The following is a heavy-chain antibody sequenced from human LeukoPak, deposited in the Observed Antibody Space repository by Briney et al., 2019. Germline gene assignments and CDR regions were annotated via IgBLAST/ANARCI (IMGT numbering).Heavy chain of an antibody. V-gene: IGHV3-53*01. J-gene: IGHJ4*02. Sequence: GGSLRLSCAASGFTVSSNYMSWVRQASGKGLEWVSVIYSGGSTYYADSVKGRFTISRDNSKNTLYLQMNSLRAEDTAVYYCARDPPMVRGVTPRGYWGQGTLVAVSS. CDR3: ARDPPMVRGVTPRGY. D-gene: IGHD3-10*01. CDR2: IYSGGST. CDR1: GFTVSSNY.